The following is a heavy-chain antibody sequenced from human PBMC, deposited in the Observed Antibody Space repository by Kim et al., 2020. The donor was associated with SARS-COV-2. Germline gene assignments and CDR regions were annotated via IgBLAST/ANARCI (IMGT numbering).Heavy chain of an antibody. CDR2: ITSSNSPI. D-gene: IGHD1-26*01. J-gene: IGHJ4*02. CDR3: VRDLGGGRRYFDY. Sequence: GGSLRLSCEASGFTFSSASMHWVRQAPGKGLEWVSFITSSNSPIYYADSVKGRFTISRDNVKNSLYLQMSSLSDDDTAIYYCVRDLGGGRRYFDYWGQGTLVTVSS. V-gene: IGHV3-48*02. CDR1: GFTFSSAS.